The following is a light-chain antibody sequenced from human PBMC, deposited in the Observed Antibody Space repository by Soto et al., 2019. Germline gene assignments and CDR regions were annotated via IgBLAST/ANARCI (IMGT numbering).Light chain of an antibody. CDR1: SSDVGGYRY. CDR3: CSYTSTDIPHV. CDR2: EVS. J-gene: IGLJ1*01. Sequence: QSVLTQPGSVSGSPGQSITISCTGTSSDVGGYRYVSWFQQHPGKAPKLIIYEVSNRPSGVSSRFSGSKSDNTASLTISGLQADDEADYYCCSYTSTDIPHVFGTGTKLTVL. V-gene: IGLV2-14*01.